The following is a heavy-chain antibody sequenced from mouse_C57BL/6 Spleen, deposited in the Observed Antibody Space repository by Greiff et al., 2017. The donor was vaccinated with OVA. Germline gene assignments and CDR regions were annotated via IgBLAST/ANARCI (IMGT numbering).Heavy chain of an antibody. CDR1: GYTFTSYG. D-gene: IGHD1-1*01. Sequence: VKLLESGAELARPGASVTLSCKASGYTFTSYGIRWVKQRPGQGLEWIGAIYPKSGNTYYNQKFKGKATLTADKSSSTAYMELRSLTSEDSAVYFFYCNYLGCWGQGTTLAVAS. CDR3: YCNYLGC. V-gene: IGHV1-81*01. CDR2: IYPKSGNT. J-gene: IGHJ2*01.